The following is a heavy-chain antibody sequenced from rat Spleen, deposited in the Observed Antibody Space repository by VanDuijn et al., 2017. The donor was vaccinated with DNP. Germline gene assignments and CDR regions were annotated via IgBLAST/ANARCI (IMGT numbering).Heavy chain of an antibody. J-gene: IGHJ2*01. V-gene: IGHV5-22*01. Sequence: EVQLVESGGGLVQPGRSLKLSCTASGFTLRDYYMAWVRQAPAKGLEWVAYISYDGGGTYNGDSVKGRFTISRDNAKSTLYLQMNSLRSEDMATYYCARHVLPLRVWDYWGQGVMVTVSS. CDR3: ARHVLPLRVWDY. CDR1: GFTLRDYY. D-gene: IGHD1-4*01. CDR2: ISYDGGGT.